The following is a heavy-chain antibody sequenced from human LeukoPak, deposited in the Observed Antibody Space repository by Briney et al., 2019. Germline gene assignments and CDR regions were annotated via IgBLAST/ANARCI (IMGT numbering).Heavy chain of an antibody. CDR3: ATVYKQPRDY. CDR1: GGTFSSYA. D-gene: IGHD6-13*01. J-gene: IGHJ4*02. V-gene: IGHV1-69*04. CDR2: TIPILGIA. Sequence: SVKVSRKASGGTFSSYAISWVRQAPGQGLEWMGRTIPILGIANYAQKFQGRVTITADKSTSTAYMELSSLRSEDTAVYYCATVYKQPRDYWGQGTLVTVSS.